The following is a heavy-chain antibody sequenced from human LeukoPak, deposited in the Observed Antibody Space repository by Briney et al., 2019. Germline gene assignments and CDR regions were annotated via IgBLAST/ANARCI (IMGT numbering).Heavy chain of an antibody. D-gene: IGHD1-26*01. CDR3: ARGDPSGRPGIGFDY. Sequence: SETLSLTCTVSGGSISSYYWSWIRQPPGKGLEWFGWFHDSRGTNYNPSPKSRVTLSLDTSKNQFFLKLNSVTAADTAVYYCARGDPSGRPGIGFDYWGQGTLVTVSS. J-gene: IGHJ4*02. CDR1: GGSISSYY. CDR2: FHDSRGT. V-gene: IGHV4-59*01.